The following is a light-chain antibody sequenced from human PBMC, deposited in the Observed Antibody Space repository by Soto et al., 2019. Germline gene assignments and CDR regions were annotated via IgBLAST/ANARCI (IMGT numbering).Light chain of an antibody. Sequence: EIVLTQSPATLSLSPGERATLSCRASQSVSTYLAWYQQKPGQAPRLLIYGASTRATGIPARFSGSGSETEFTLTISSLKSEDFAVYYCQQYNNWPPYTVGQGTKVDIK. V-gene: IGKV3-15*01. CDR1: QSVSTY. CDR3: QQYNNWPPYT. J-gene: IGKJ2*01. CDR2: GAS.